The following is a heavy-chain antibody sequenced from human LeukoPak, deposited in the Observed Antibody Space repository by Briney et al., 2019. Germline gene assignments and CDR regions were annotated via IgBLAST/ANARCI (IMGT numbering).Heavy chain of an antibody. CDR2: INNGGTDT. J-gene: IGHJ4*02. D-gene: IGHD4-17*01. V-gene: IGHV3-23*01. CDR3: AAAVTTGRAEHY. Sequence: PGGSLRLSCAASGFTFSSYAMTWVRQAPGKGLEWVSSINNGGTDTYYAASVKGRFTISRDNSKNTLYLQINSLSADDTAVYYCAAAVTTGRAEHYWGQGTLVTVSS. CDR1: GFTFSSYA.